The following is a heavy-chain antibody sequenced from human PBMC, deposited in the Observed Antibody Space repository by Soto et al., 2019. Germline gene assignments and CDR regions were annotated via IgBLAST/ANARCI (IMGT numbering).Heavy chain of an antibody. J-gene: IGHJ5*02. D-gene: IGHD2-2*01. Sequence: TMSLTCGFADDYSHVRGCYWTWIKQRPGKGLEWMGYIYYTGKTYYNPSLESRLTMSVDRSKNQFSLRLTSVTAADTAVYFCGRDLTSNANCIDPWGQGTLVTVSS. CDR1: DDYSHVRGCY. CDR2: IYYTGKT. CDR3: GRDLTSNANCIDP. V-gene: IGHV4-31*11.